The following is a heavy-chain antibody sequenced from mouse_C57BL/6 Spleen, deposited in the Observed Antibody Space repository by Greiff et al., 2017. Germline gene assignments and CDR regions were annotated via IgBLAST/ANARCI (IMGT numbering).Heavy chain of an antibody. Sequence: EVNVVESGGGLVKPGGSLKLSCAASGFTFSDYYMYWVRQTPEKRLEWVAYISNGGGSTYYPDTVKGRFTISRDNAKNTLYLQMRRLKSEDTAMYYCARGYYGSSYGYAMDYWGQGTSVTVSS. J-gene: IGHJ4*01. V-gene: IGHV5-12*01. D-gene: IGHD1-1*01. CDR3: ARGYYGSSYGYAMDY. CDR2: ISNGGGST. CDR1: GFTFSDYY.